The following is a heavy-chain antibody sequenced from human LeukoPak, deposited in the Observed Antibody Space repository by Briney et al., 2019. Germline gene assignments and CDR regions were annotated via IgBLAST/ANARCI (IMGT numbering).Heavy chain of an antibody. V-gene: IGHV3-30-3*01. CDR3: ARAKCSIAAAPMDV. D-gene: IGHD6-13*01. J-gene: IGHJ6*02. CDR1: GFTFSSYA. CDR2: ISYDGSNK. Sequence: GRSLRLSCAASGFTFSSYAMHWVRQAPGKGLEWVAVISYDGSNKYYADSVKGRFTISRDNSKNTLYLQMNSLRAEDTAVYYCARAKCSIAAAPMDVWGQGTTVTVSS.